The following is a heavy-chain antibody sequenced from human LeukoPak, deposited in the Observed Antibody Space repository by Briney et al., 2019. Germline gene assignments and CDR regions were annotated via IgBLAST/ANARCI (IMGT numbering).Heavy chain of an antibody. CDR2: IYYSGST. V-gene: IGHV4-59*08. Sequence: SETLSLTCTVSGASITSYYWSWIRQPPGKVLEWIGYIYYSGSTTYKSSLKSRVTISVDTSKNQFSLKLSSVTAADTAVYYCARLSIVGATNFDYWGQGTLVTVSS. CDR3: ARLSIVGATNFDY. D-gene: IGHD1-26*01. CDR1: GASITSYY. J-gene: IGHJ4*02.